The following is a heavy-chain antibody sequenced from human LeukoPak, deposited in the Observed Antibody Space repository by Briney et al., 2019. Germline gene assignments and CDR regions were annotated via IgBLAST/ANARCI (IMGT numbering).Heavy chain of an antibody. Sequence: ASVKVSCKASGGTFSSYAISWVRQAPGQGLEWMGGIIPIFGTANYAQKFQGRVTITTDESTSTAYMELSSLRSEDTAVYYCARSITGTYNWFDPWVQGTLVTVSS. D-gene: IGHD1-7*01. CDR1: GGTFSSYA. CDR3: ARSITGTYNWFDP. V-gene: IGHV1-69*05. J-gene: IGHJ5*02. CDR2: IIPIFGTA.